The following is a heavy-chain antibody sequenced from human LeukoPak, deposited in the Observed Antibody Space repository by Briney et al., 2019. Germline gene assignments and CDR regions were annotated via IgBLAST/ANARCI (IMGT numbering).Heavy chain of an antibody. CDR1: GGSFSGYY. Sequence: SETLSLTCAVYGGSFSGYYWSWIRQPPGKGLEWIGEINHSGSTNYNPSLKSRVTISVDTSKNQFSLKLSSVTAADTAVYYCAREEGRPAVYCSGGSCPIGFDPWGQGTLVTVSS. CDR2: INHSGST. J-gene: IGHJ5*02. CDR3: AREEGRPAVYCSGGSCPIGFDP. D-gene: IGHD2-15*01. V-gene: IGHV4-34*01.